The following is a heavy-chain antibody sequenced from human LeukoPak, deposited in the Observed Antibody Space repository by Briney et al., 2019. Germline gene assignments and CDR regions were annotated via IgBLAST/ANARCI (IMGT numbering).Heavy chain of an antibody. CDR3: ARESLGYCSGGSCPSFDY. D-gene: IGHD2-15*01. V-gene: IGHV3-33*01. Sequence: GRSPRLSCAASGFTFSSYGMHWVRQAPGKGLEWVAVIWYDGSNKYYADSVKGRFTISRDNSKNTLYLQMNSLRAEDTAVYYCARESLGYCSGGSCPSFDYWGQGTLVTVSS. J-gene: IGHJ4*02. CDR2: IWYDGSNK. CDR1: GFTFSSYG.